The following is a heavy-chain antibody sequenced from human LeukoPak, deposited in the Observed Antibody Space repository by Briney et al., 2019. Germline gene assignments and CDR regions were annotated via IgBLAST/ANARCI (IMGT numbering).Heavy chain of an antibody. J-gene: IGHJ4*02. CDR3: ARDWDCSDGSCYCDY. V-gene: IGHV1-18*01. CDR2: ISAYSGHT. D-gene: IGHD2-15*01. Sequence: ASVKVSCKVSGYTFTSYRISWLRQAPGQGLEWMGWISAYSGHTSYAQRLQGRVTMTTDTSTSTAYMELRSLTSDDTAVYYCARDWDCSDGSCYCDYWGQGTLVTVSS. CDR1: GYTFTSYR.